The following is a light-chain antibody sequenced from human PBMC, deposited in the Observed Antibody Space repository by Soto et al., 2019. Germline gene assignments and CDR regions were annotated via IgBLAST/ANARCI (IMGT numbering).Light chain of an antibody. CDR3: QQYGSSIFT. CDR1: QSVSSNY. CDR2: GVS. V-gene: IGKV3-20*01. Sequence: EIVLTQSPGTLSLSPGERATLSCRPSQSVSSNYLAWYQQKPGQAPRLLIYGVSSRATGIPDRFSGSGSGTEFSLTISRLEPEDFAVYYCQQYGSSIFTFGPGTKVDIK. J-gene: IGKJ3*01.